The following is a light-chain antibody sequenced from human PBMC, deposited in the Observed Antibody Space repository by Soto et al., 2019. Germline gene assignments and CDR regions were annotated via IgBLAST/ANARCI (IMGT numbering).Light chain of an antibody. Sequence: QSVLTQPPSASGSPGQSVTISCTGTSSDVGGYNYVSWYQQHPGKAPKLMIYEVTKRPSGVPDRFSGSKSGNTASLTVSGLQADDEADYFCSSNAGSNTYVFGGGTKLTVL. CDR3: SSNAGSNTYV. V-gene: IGLV2-8*01. J-gene: IGLJ2*01. CDR2: EVT. CDR1: SSDVGGYNY.